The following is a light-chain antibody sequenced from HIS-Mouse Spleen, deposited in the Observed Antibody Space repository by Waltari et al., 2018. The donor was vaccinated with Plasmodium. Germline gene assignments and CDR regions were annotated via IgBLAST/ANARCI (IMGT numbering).Light chain of an antibody. Sequence: AIRMTQSPSPLSASTGDRVTITCRASQGISSYLAWYQQKPGKAPKLLIYAASTLQSGFPSRFSGSGSGTDFTLTISCLQSEDFATYYCQQYYSYPYTFGQGTKLEIK. J-gene: IGKJ2*01. CDR2: AAS. CDR3: QQYYSYPYT. V-gene: IGKV1-8*01. CDR1: QGISSY.